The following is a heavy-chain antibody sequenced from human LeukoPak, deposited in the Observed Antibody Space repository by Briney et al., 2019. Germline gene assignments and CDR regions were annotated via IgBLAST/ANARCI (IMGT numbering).Heavy chain of an antibody. J-gene: IGHJ4*02. CDR3: AKLGRIVVVPAAIVY. CDR2: ISGSGGST. CDR1: GFTFSSYA. V-gene: IGHV3-23*01. Sequence: GGSLRLSCAASGFTFSSYAMSWVRQAPGKGLEWVSAISGSGGSTYYADSVKGRFTISRDNSKNTLYLQMNSLRAEDTAVYYCAKLGRIVVVPAAIVYWGQGTLVTVSS. D-gene: IGHD2-2*01.